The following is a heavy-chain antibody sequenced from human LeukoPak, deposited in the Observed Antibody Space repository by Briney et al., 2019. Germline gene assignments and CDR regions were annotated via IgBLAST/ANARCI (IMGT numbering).Heavy chain of an antibody. J-gene: IGHJ5*02. CDR1: GFTLSSYS. CDR2: ISSSSSYI. V-gene: IGHV3-21*01. Sequence: TTGGSMRLSCAASGFTLSSYSMHWIRQAPGKGLEWVSSISSSSSYIYYADSVKGRFTISRDNAKNSLFLQMNSLRAEDTAVYYCARGSSNSGSYYNWFDPWGQGTLVTVSS. CDR3: ARGSSNSGSYYNWFDP. D-gene: IGHD1-26*01.